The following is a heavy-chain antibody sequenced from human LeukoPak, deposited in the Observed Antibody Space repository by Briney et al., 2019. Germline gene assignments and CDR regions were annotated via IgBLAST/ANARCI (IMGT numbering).Heavy chain of an antibody. CDR2: IYHSGST. CDR1: GGSISSYY. Sequence: SETLSLTCTVSGGSISSYYWSWIRQPPGKGVEWIGYIYHSGSTKYNPSLKSRVTISVDTSKNQFSLRLNSVTAADTAVYYCARPPHYYDTSGYSVWGQGTLVTVSS. D-gene: IGHD3-22*01. CDR3: ARPPHYYDTSGYSV. J-gene: IGHJ4*02. V-gene: IGHV4-59*01.